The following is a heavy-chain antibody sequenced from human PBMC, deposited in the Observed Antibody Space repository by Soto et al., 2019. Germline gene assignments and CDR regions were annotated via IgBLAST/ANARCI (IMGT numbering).Heavy chain of an antibody. V-gene: IGHV3-72*01. CDR3: AREIRRDYYYYYPLDV. CDR2: TKNKPNNYTT. CDR1: GFTFSNYN. Sequence: GGSLRLSCVASGFTFSNYNMDWVRQAPGTGLEWIARTKNKPNNYTTTYAASVKGRFTISRDDSESSLYLQMNNLKTEDTAVYYCAREIRRDYYYYYPLDVWGQGTTVTVSS. J-gene: IGHJ6*02.